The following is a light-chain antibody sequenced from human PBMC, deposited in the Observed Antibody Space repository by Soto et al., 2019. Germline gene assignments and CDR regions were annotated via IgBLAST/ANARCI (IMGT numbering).Light chain of an antibody. CDR3: QHYNNWPFT. CDR2: GAS. CDR1: QSVSSN. J-gene: IGKJ2*01. V-gene: IGKV3-15*01. Sequence: EIVMTQSPATLSVSPGERATLSCRASQSVSSNLAWYQQKPGHAPSLLISGASARATGVPARFSGSGSGTEFTLTISSLQSEDFAVYYCQHYNNWPFTFGQGTKLEI.